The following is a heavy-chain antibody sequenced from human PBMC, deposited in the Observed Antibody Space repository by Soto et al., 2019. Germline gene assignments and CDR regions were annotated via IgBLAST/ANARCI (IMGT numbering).Heavy chain of an antibody. Sequence: GASVKVSCKASGYSFTGHYMQWVRQAPGQGLEWMGWIDPKSGATKNAQKFQGRVSMTTDTSINTAYMYLSGLTSDDTAVYYCARDYDKSGYDYFDPWGQGTLVTVS. CDR3: ARDYDKSGYDYFDP. J-gene: IGHJ5*02. V-gene: IGHV1-2*02. CDR1: GYSFTGHY. CDR2: IDPKSGAT. D-gene: IGHD3-22*01.